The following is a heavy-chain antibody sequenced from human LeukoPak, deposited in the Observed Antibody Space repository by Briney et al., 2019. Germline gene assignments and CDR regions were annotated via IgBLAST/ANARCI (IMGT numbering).Heavy chain of an antibody. D-gene: IGHD7-27*01. CDR1: GFTFSSYA. V-gene: IGHV3-30-3*01. Sequence: GGSLRLSCAASGFTFSSYAMHWVRQAPGKGLEWVAVISYDGSNKYYADSVKGRFTISRDNSKNTLYLQMNSLRAEDTAVYYCARDGANWGTFDYWGQGTLVTVSS. CDR3: ARDGANWGTFDY. J-gene: IGHJ4*02. CDR2: ISYDGSNK.